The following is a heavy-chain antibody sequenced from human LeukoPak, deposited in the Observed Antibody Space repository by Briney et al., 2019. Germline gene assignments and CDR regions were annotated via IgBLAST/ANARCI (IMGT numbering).Heavy chain of an antibody. CDR3: AKNIAAPTTPFDY. D-gene: IGHD6-13*01. CDR1: GYTFTNCA. J-gene: IGHJ4*02. CDR2: ISGSGGTT. Sequence: PGGSLRLSCAASGYTFTNCAMSWVRQAPGKGLEWVSGISGSGGTTYYADSVKGRFTISRDNSKNTLYLQMNYLRAEDTALYYCAKNIAAPTTPFDYWGQGTLVTVSS. V-gene: IGHV3-23*01.